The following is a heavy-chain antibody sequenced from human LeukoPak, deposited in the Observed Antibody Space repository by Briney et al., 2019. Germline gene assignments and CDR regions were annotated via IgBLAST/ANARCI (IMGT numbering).Heavy chain of an antibody. J-gene: IGHJ4*03. V-gene: IGHV5-51*01. D-gene: IGHD5-12*01. CDR3: ARAYRGYTDILFDY. Sequence: GESLKISCKGSGYIFAIYWIAWVRQMPGKGLEWMGIIYPGDSDTRYSPSFQGRVTISADKSISTAYLQWRNLKASDTAIYYCARAYRGYTDILFDYWGRGTLVTVSS. CDR2: IYPGDSDT. CDR1: GYIFAIYW.